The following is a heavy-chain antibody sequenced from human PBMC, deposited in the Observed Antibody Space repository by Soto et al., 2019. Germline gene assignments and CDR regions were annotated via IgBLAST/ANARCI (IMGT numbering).Heavy chain of an antibody. D-gene: IGHD2-15*01. CDR1: GFIFSNYA. Sequence: QVQLVESGGGVVQPGGSLRLSCAASGFIFSNYAMYWVRQAPGKGPDWVAVISHDGSNKDYADSVKGRFTMSRDNSKNTLYLQMNSLRAEDTALYYCAKDMGPVVAATQVYWGQGTLVTVSS. J-gene: IGHJ4*02. V-gene: IGHV3-30-3*01. CDR3: AKDMGPVVAATQVY. CDR2: ISHDGSNK.